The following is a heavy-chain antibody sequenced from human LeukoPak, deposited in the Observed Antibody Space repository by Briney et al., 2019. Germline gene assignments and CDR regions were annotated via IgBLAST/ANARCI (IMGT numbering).Heavy chain of an antibody. J-gene: IGHJ4*02. D-gene: IGHD1-20*01. Sequence: ASVKVSCKASGYSFISFHIHWVRQAPGQGLEWMGVINPSGGSTAYAQQFQGRVTTTRDTSTSTVYMELSSLGSEDTAVYYCARHSLIGTTPFDYWGQGTLVTVSS. CDR2: INPSGGST. CDR1: GYSFISFH. CDR3: ARHSLIGTTPFDY. V-gene: IGHV1-46*01.